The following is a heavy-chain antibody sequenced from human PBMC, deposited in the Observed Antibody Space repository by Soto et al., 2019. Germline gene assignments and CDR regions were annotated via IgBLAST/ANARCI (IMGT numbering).Heavy chain of an antibody. Sequence: PGESLKISCKGSGYSFTRYWISWVRQMPGKGLEWMGRIDPSDSYTNYGPSFQGHVTMSVDKSTSTAYLQWSSLKASDTAMYYCARMDGLVRGITKNWFDPWGQGTLVTVSP. CDR1: GYSFTRYW. J-gene: IGHJ5*02. CDR2: IDPSDSYT. V-gene: IGHV5-10-1*01. D-gene: IGHD3-10*01. CDR3: ARMDGLVRGITKNWFDP.